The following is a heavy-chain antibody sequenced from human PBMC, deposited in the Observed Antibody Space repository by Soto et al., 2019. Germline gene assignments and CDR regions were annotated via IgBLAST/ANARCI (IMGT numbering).Heavy chain of an antibody. Sequence: SETLSLTCTVSGGSISSSSYYWGWIRQPPGKGLEWIGSIYYSGSTYYNPSLKSRVTISVDTSKNQFSLKLSSVTAADTAVYYCARGAYDYVWGSYYTTFDIWGQGTMVTVSS. D-gene: IGHD3-16*01. CDR2: IYYSGST. V-gene: IGHV4-39*01. CDR1: GGSISSSSYY. CDR3: ARGAYDYVWGSYYTTFDI. J-gene: IGHJ3*02.